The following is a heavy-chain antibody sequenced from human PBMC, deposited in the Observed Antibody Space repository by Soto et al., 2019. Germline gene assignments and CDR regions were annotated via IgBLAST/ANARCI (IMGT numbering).Heavy chain of an antibody. V-gene: IGHV3-66*01. D-gene: IGHD3-3*01. Sequence: EVQLVESGGGLVQPGGSLRLSCAASGFTVSSNYMSWVRQAPGKGLEWVSVIYCGGSTYYADSVKGRCTISRDNSKNTLYLQMNSLRAEDAAVYYCGREGLMDDFWSGYYYDLWGRGTLVTVSS. CDR1: GFTVSSNY. J-gene: IGHJ2*01. CDR2: IYCGGST. CDR3: GREGLMDDFWSGYYYDL.